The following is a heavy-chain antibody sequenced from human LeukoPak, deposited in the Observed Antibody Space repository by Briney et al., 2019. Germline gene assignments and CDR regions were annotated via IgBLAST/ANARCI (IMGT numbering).Heavy chain of an antibody. Sequence: GGSLRLSCAVSGFTFGDYEMNWVRQAPGKGLEWVSYISSRSSTKYYADSVRGRFTVSRDNAKSSLYLQMNSLRAEDTALYYCAREMKDSSGSFLAHWGQGTLVTVSS. CDR2: ISSRSSTK. D-gene: IGHD3-22*01. CDR3: AREMKDSSGSFLAH. CDR1: GFTFGDYE. J-gene: IGHJ4*02. V-gene: IGHV3-48*03.